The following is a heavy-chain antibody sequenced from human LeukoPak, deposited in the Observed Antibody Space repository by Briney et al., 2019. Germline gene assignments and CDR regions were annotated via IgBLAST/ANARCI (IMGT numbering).Heavy chain of an antibody. J-gene: IGHJ3*02. Sequence: GGSLRLSCAASGFTFSSYAMHWVRQAPGKGLEWVAVISYDGSNKYYADSVKGQFTISRDNSKNTLYLQMNSLRAEGTAVYYCARGGGYSYGYGAFDIWGQGTMVTVSS. CDR2: ISYDGSNK. D-gene: IGHD5-18*01. V-gene: IGHV3-30-3*01. CDR3: ARGGGYSYGYGAFDI. CDR1: GFTFSSYA.